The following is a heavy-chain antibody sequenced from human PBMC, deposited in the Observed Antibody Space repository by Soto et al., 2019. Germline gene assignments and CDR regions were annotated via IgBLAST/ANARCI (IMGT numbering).Heavy chain of an antibody. Sequence: QVQLVQSGAEVKKPGASVKVSCKASGYTFTSYGISWVRQAPGQGLEWMGWISAYSGNTNYAQKLQGRVTMTTDTSTSTAYMELRSLKSDDTSLYYCARAPKYYCDSSGYPSLDYWGQGTLVTVSS. CDR1: GYTFTSYG. V-gene: IGHV1-18*01. CDR3: ARAPKYYCDSSGYPSLDY. CDR2: ISAYSGNT. J-gene: IGHJ4*02. D-gene: IGHD3-22*01.